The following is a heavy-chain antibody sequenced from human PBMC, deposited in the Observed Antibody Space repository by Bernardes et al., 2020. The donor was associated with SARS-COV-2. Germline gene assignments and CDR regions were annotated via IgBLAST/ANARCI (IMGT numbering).Heavy chain of an antibody. J-gene: IGHJ4*02. CDR3: ANGGRLRHYFDY. V-gene: IGHV3-23*01. D-gene: IGHD1-26*01. CDR2: ISGSGGST. Sequence: GGSLRLSCAASGFTFSSYAMSWVRQAPGKGLEWVSAISGSGGSTYYADSVKGRFTISRDNSKNTLYLQMNSLRAEDTAVYYCANGGRLRHYFDYWGQGTLVTVSS. CDR1: GFTFSSYA.